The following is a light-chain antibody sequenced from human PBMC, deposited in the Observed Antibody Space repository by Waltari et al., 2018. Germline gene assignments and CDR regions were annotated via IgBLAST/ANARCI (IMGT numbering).Light chain of an antibody. Sequence: ARQSVSSSYLAWYQQKPGQAPRLLIYGASSRATGIPDRFSGSGSGTDFTLTISRLEPEDFAVYYCQQYGSSPRPATFGGGTKVEIK. V-gene: IGKV3-20*01. CDR1: QSVSSSY. CDR2: GAS. CDR3: QQYGSSPRPAT. J-gene: IGKJ4*01.